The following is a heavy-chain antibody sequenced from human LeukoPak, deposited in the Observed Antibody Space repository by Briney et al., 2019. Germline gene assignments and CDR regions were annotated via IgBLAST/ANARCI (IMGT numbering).Heavy chain of an antibody. D-gene: IGHD2-2*02. J-gene: IGHJ4*02. V-gene: IGHV4-59*01. CDR1: GGTISSYY. CDR2: IYYSGST. CDR3: ARGGYCSSTSCYTGTFDY. Sequence: PSESLSLTCTGSGGTISSYYWSWIRQPPGKGLEWIGYIYYSGSTNYNPSLKSRVTISVDTSKNQFSLKLSSVTAADTAVYYCARGGYCSSTSCYTGTFDYWGQGTLVTVSS.